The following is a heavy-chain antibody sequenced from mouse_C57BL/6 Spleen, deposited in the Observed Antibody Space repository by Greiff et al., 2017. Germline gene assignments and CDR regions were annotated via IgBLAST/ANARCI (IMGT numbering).Heavy chain of an antibody. D-gene: IGHD1-1*01. J-gene: IGHJ4*01. Sequence: VQLQQSGAELARPGASVKLSCKASGYTFTSYGISWVKQRTGQGLEWIGEIYPRSGNTYYNETFKGKATLTADKSSSTAYMELRSLTSEDSAVYFCARPHYYGSSLYAMDYWGQGTSVTVSS. CDR2: IYPRSGNT. V-gene: IGHV1-81*01. CDR3: ARPHYYGSSLYAMDY. CDR1: GYTFTSYG.